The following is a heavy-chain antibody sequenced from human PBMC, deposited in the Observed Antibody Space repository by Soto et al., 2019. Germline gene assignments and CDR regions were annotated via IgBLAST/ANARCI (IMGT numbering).Heavy chain of an antibody. V-gene: IGHV4-4*07. CDR1: GRSVSSYY. J-gene: IGHJ4*02. CDR3: AREASGTYCNDF. CDR2: VYITGST. Sequence: LSLTCTVSGRSVSSYYWSWIRQPAGKGLEWIGRVYITGSTNYNPSLKSRVTMSVDTSKNQFSLKLSSVTAADTAVYYCAREASGTYCNDFWGQGTLVTVSS. D-gene: IGHD3-10*01.